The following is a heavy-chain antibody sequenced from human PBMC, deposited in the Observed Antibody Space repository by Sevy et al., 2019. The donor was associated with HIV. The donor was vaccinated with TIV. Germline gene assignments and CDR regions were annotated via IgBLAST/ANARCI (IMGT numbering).Heavy chain of an antibody. CDR3: ARDDTSCSGGSCYPGVDYYYYYGMDV. V-gene: IGHV4-34*01. CDR2: INHSGST. J-gene: IGHJ6*02. CDR1: GGSFSGYY. D-gene: IGHD2-15*01. Sequence: SETLSLTCAVYGGSFSGYYWSWIRQPPGKGLEWIGEINHSGSTNYNPSLKSRVTISVDTSKNQLSLKLSSVTAADTAVYYCARDDTSCSGGSCYPGVDYYYYYGMDVWGQGTTVTVSS.